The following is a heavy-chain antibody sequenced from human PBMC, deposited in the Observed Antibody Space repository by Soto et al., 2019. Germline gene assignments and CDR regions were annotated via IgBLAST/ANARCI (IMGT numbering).Heavy chain of an antibody. D-gene: IGHD3-3*01. CDR3: AKGIGVFGVVYYFDS. J-gene: IGHJ4*02. Sequence: SLRLSCAASGFTFSSYAMSWVRQAPGKGLEWVSAISGSGGRAYDADSVKGRFTISRDNSKNTLYLQMNSLRAEDTAIYYCAKGIGVFGVVYYFDSWGQGTLVTVSS. CDR2: ISGSGGRA. V-gene: IGHV3-23*01. CDR1: GFTFSSYA.